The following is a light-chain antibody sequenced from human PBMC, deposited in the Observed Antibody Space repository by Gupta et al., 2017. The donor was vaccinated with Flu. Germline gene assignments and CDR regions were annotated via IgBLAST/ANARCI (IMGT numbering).Light chain of an antibody. CDR1: RSVSSSY. CDR3: QQYGSSPRR. CDR2: GAS. Sequence: EIVLTQSPGTLSLSPGERATLSCRASRSVSSSYLAWYQQKPGQAPRLLIYGASSRATGIPDRFSGSGSGTDFTLTISRLEPEDFAVYYCQQYGSSPRRFGQGTXLEIK. V-gene: IGKV3-20*01. J-gene: IGKJ1*01.